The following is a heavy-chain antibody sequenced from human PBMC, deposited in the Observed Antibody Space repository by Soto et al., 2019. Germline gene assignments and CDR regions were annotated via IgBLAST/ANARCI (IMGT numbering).Heavy chain of an antibody. CDR3: ARDRGDGYGMDV. V-gene: IGHV3-21*01. CDR1: GFTFSSYS. J-gene: IGHJ6*02. Sequence: PGGSLRLSCAASGFTFSSYSMNWVRQSPGKGLEWVSSISSSSSYIYYADSVKGRFTISRDNAKNSLYLQMNSLRAEDTAVYYCARDRGDGYGMDVWGQGTTVTVSS. CDR2: ISSSSSYI.